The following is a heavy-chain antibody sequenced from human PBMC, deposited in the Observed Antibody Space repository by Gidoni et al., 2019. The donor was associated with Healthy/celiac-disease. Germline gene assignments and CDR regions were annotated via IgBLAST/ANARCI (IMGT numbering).Heavy chain of an antibody. V-gene: IGHV4-31*03. CDR3: ARYINDWGGAHWFDP. CDR2: IYYSGST. D-gene: IGHD3-16*01. CDR1: GGSIRSGGYY. Sequence: QVQLQESGPGLVKPSQTLSLTCTVSGGSIRSGGYYWSWIRQHPGKGLEWIGYIYYSGSTYYNPSLKSRVTISVDTSKNQFSLKLSSVTAADTAVYYCARYINDWGGAHWFDPWGQGTLVTVSS. J-gene: IGHJ5*02.